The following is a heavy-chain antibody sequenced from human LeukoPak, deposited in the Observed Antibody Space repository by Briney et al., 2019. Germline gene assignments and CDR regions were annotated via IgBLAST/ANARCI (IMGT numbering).Heavy chain of an antibody. D-gene: IGHD3-10*01. CDR1: GFTFSSYW. CDR2: IYSGGST. V-gene: IGHV3-53*01. Sequence: AGGSLRLSCAASGFTFSSYWMSWVRQAPGKGLEWVTVIYSGGSTYYADSVKGRFTISRDNSKNTLYLQMNSLRAEDTAVYYCARETGGSGSYYKMGYFDYWGQGTLVTVSS. CDR3: ARETGGSGSYYKMGYFDY. J-gene: IGHJ4*02.